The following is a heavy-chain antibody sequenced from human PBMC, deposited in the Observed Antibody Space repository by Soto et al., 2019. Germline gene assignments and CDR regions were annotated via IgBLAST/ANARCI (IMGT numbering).Heavy chain of an antibody. CDR3: ARDLRLLRFLEWLLRGPSFDY. CDR2: ISAYNGNT. J-gene: IGHJ4*02. V-gene: IGHV1-18*01. Sequence: ASVKVSCKASGYTFTSYGISWVRQAPGQGLEWMGWISAYNGNTNYAQKLQGRVTMTTETSTSTAYMELRSLRSDDTAVYYCARDLRLLRFLEWLLRGPSFDYWGQGTLVTVSS. D-gene: IGHD3-3*01. CDR1: GYTFTSYG.